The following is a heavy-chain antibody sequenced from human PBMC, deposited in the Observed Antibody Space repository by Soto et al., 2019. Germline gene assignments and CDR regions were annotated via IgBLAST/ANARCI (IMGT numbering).Heavy chain of an antibody. D-gene: IGHD6-19*01. CDR1: GASVSSGGFY. Sequence: PSETLSLTCSVSGASVSSGGFYWSWIRQPPGKGLEWIGFIYNNETFNYNPSLKSRVTLSVDTSKHQFSLKLSSVTAADTAVYYCARVPLRYSSSHNFDSWGQGALVTVSS. J-gene: IGHJ4*02. CDR2: IYNNETF. V-gene: IGHV4-61*08. CDR3: ARVPLRYSSSHNFDS.